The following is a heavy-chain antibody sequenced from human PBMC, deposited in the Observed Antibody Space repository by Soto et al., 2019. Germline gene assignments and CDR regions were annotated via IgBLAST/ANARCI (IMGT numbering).Heavy chain of an antibody. D-gene: IGHD5-12*01. CDR3: ARDGGDGYNHDAFDI. V-gene: IGHV3-33*01. CDR2: IWYDGSNK. CDR1: GFTFSSYG. J-gene: IGHJ3*02. Sequence: QVQLVESGGGVVQPGRSLRLSCAASGFTFSSYGRHWVRQAPGKGLEWVAVIWYDGSNKYYADSVKGRFTISRDNSKNTLYLQMNSLRAEDTAVYYCARDGGDGYNHDAFDIWGQGTMVTVSS.